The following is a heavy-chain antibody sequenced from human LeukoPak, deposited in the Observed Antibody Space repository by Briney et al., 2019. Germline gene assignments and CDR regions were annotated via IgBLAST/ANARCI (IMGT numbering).Heavy chain of an antibody. J-gene: IGHJ4*02. V-gene: IGHV3-21*01. CDR2: ISSSSSYI. CDR3: AREGLLAAAGMFDY. D-gene: IGHD6-13*01. CDR1: GFTFSSYS. Sequence: GGSLRLSCAASGFTFSSYSMNWVRQAPGKGLEWASSISSSSSYIYYADSVKGRFTISRDNAKNSLYLQMNSLRAEDTAVYYCAREGLLAAAGMFDYWGQGTLVTVSS.